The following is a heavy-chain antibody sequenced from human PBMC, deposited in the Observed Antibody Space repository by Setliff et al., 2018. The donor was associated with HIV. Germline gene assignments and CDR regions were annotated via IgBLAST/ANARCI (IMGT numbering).Heavy chain of an antibody. V-gene: IGHV3-7*01. Sequence: GEYLSLSCAASGFMFGVEWMSWVRQTPGKGLEWVASVTPDGGDKYYSNSMRGRFTISRDNGKNAVYLQTKSLTAEDTALYYCVRDLARVIAHWGQGTLVTVSS. CDR2: VTPDGGDK. CDR3: VRDLARVIAH. CDR1: GFMFGVEW. J-gene: IGHJ4*02. D-gene: IGHD2-21*01.